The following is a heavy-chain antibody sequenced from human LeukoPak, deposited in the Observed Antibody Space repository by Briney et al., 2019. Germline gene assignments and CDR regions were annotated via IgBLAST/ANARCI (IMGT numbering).Heavy chain of an antibody. Sequence: SETLSLTCTVSGVSMSSNYLSWIRQPPGKGLEWIGYIYNSGTIYYSGSTNYNPSLLSRVTISVDTSKNQFSLKLRSVTAADTAVYYCARPFSGSYSDAFDLWGQGTMVTVSS. CDR1: GVSMSSNY. CDR3: ARPFSGSYSDAFDL. CDR2: IYNSGTIYYSGST. V-gene: IGHV4-59*08. J-gene: IGHJ3*01. D-gene: IGHD1-26*01.